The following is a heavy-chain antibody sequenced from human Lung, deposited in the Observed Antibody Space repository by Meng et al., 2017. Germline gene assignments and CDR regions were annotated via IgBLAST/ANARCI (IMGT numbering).Heavy chain of an antibody. D-gene: IGHD1-1*01. CDR2: INRDGTKP. CDR1: RFTFTDHW. J-gene: IGHJ1*01. CDR3: TNDRLNH. V-gene: IGHV3-74*01. Sequence: VPLGESGGGSVPPGGSLRLSCAASRFTFTDHWMHWVRQGPGKGLVWVSRINRDGTKPTYADSVKGRFTISRDNAKNTLYLQMNNLRAEDTAFYYCTNDRLNHWGQGALVTVSS.